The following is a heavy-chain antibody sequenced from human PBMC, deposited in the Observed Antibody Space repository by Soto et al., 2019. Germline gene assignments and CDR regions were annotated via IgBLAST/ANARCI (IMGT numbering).Heavy chain of an antibody. CDR1: GYTFTSYG. J-gene: IGHJ5*02. Sequence: WASVKVSCKASGYTFTSYGVSWVRQAPGQGLEWMGWISAYNGNTNYAQKLQGRVTMTTDTSTSTAYMELRSLRSDDTAVYYCARGGDIVVVPAEFDPWGQGTLVTVSS. CDR3: ARGGDIVVVPAEFDP. D-gene: IGHD2-2*01. V-gene: IGHV1-18*01. CDR2: ISAYNGNT.